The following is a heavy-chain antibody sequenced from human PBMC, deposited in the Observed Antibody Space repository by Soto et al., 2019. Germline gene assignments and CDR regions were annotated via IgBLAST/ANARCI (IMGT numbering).Heavy chain of an antibody. J-gene: IGHJ6*02. V-gene: IGHV1-46*01. CDR3: ARYRSTIFGVVSYYYYGMDV. CDR1: GYTFTSYY. Sequence: ASVKVSCKASGYTFTSYYMHWVRQAPGQGLEWMGIINPSGGSTSYAQKFQGRVTMTRDTSTSTVYMELSSLRSEDTAVYYCARYRSTIFGVVSYYYYGMDVWGQGNTVTVSS. D-gene: IGHD3-3*01. CDR2: INPSGGST.